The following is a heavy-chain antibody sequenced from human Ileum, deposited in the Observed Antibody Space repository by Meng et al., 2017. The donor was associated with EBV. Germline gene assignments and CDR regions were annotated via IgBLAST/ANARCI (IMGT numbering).Heavy chain of an antibody. CDR2: IYHSGST. V-gene: IGHV4-4*02. D-gene: IGHD6-19*01. J-gene: IGHJ4*02. CDR1: GGSSISSNW. Sequence: HVQLKALSACLVKLSGPLSLLCAVSGGSSISSNWWSWGRQPPGKGLEWIGEIYHSGSTNYNPSLKSRVTISVDKSKNQFSLKLSSVTAADTAVYYCASFPPPGKQWLVTDYWGQGTLVTVPS. CDR3: ASFPPPGKQWLVTDY.